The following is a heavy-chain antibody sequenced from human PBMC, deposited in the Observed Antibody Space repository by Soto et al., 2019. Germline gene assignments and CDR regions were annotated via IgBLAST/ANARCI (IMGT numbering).Heavy chain of an antibody. V-gene: IGHV1-69*02. CDR1: GGTFSSYT. CDR3: ASPRYCSSTSCQAPDAFDI. J-gene: IGHJ3*02. D-gene: IGHD2-2*01. Sequence: SVKVSSKASGGTFSSYTISWVRQAPGQGLEWMGRIIPILGIANYAQKFQGRVTITADKSTSTAYMELSSLRSEDTAVYYCASPRYCSSTSCQAPDAFDIWGQGTMVTVSS. CDR2: IIPILGIA.